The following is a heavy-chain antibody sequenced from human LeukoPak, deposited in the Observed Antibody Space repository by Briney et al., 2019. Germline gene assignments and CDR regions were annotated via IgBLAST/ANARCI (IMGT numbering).Heavy chain of an antibody. V-gene: IGHV1-2*04. J-gene: IGHJ6*02. D-gene: IGHD1-20*01. CDR3: ARGDLTGTRIYYYGMDV. CDR2: INPNSGGT. CDR1: GCTFTGYY. Sequence: ASVKVSCKASGCTFTGYYMHWVRQAPGQGLEWMGWINPNSGGTNYAQNFQGWVTMTRGMSISTAYMELSRLRSDDTAVYYCARGDLTGTRIYYYGMDVWGQGTTVTVS.